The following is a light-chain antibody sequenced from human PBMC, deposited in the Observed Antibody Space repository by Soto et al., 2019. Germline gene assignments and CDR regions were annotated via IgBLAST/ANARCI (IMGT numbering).Light chain of an antibody. Sequence: QSVLTQAPSASGTPGQSVTISCSGRDSNIGSNTVNWYQQLPGMAPKLLIYANFQRSSGVPDRFSASKSGTSASLAISGLQSEDEAHYYCAVWDDGLSGWVFGGGTQLTVL. CDR1: DSNIGSNT. V-gene: IGLV1-44*01. CDR2: ANF. CDR3: AVWDDGLSGWV. J-gene: IGLJ2*01.